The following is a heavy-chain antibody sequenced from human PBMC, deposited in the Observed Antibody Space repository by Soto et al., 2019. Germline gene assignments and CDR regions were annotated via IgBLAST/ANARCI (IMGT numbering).Heavy chain of an antibody. CDR1: GGSISSGGYY. D-gene: IGHD3-10*01. CDR2: IYYSGST. Sequence: SETLSLTCTVSGGSISSGGYYWSWIRQHPGKGLEWIGYIYYSGSTYYNPSLKSRVTISVDTSKNQFSLKLSSVTAADTAVYYCARDVGGVSDYWGQGTLVTVSS. V-gene: IGHV4-31*03. J-gene: IGHJ4*02. CDR3: ARDVGGVSDY.